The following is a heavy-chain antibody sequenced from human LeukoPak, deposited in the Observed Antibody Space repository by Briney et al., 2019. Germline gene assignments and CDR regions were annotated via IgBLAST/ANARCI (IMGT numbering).Heavy chain of an antibody. Sequence: SETLSLTCAVYGGSFSGYYWSWIRQPPGKGLEWIGEINHSGSTNYNPSLKSRVTISVDTSKNQFSLKLSSVTAADTAVYYCARGDFDWFVPFDYWGQGTLVTVSS. V-gene: IGHV4-34*01. J-gene: IGHJ4*02. CDR1: GGSFSGYY. CDR2: INHSGST. CDR3: ARGDFDWFVPFDY. D-gene: IGHD3-9*01.